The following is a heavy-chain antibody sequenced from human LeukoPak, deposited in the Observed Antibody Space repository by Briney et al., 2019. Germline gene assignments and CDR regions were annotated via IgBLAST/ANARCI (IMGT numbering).Heavy chain of an antibody. CDR1: GGSVSSGSYY. CDR3: ARAPYYDFWSGYGFFDY. J-gene: IGHJ4*02. CDR2: IYYSGST. Sequence: SSETLSLTCTVSGGSVSSGSYYWSWIRQPPGKGLEWIGYIYYSGSTNYNPSLKSRVTISVDTSKNQFSLKLSSVTAADTAVYYCARAPYYDFWSGYGFFDYWGQGTLVTVSS. V-gene: IGHV4-61*01. D-gene: IGHD3-3*01.